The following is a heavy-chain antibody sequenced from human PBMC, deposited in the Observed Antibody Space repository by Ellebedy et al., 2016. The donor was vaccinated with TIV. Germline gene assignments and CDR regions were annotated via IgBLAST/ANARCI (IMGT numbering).Heavy chain of an antibody. CDR2: IYSVGSPNT. Sequence: GGSLRLXCAASGFSVSINYMSWVRQAPGKGLEWVSLIYSVGSPNTRYADSVKGRFTVSKDNSKNTVYLHMNSLRAEDTAVYFCARDGVAFGLNVWGPGTTVTVSS. D-gene: IGHD2-8*01. V-gene: IGHV3-53*01. CDR3: ARDGVAFGLNV. CDR1: GFSVSINY. J-gene: IGHJ6*02.